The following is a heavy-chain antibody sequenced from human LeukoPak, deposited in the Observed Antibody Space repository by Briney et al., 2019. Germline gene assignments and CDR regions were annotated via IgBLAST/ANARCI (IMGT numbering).Heavy chain of an antibody. Sequence: GGSLRLSCAASGFTFSRYAMHWVRQAPGKGLEWVAAISYDGNNKQYPDSVKGRFTISRDNSKDTLYLVMNSLRDDDTAVYYCARDYLGGDCCSSWFDPWGQGTLVTVSS. J-gene: IGHJ5*02. CDR1: GFTFSRYA. CDR2: ISYDGNNK. D-gene: IGHD2-21*02. V-gene: IGHV3-30-3*01. CDR3: ARDYLGGDCCSSWFDP.